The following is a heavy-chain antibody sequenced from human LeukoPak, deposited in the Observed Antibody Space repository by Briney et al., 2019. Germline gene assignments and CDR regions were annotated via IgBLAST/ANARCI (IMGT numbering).Heavy chain of an antibody. D-gene: IGHD5-12*01. J-gene: IGHJ4*02. CDR2: ISSSSSYI. V-gene: IGHV3-21*01. CDR1: GFTFSSYG. Sequence: PGGSLRLSCAASGFTFSSYGMNWVRQAPGKGLEWVSSISSSSSYIYYADSVKGRFTICRDKAKNSQHLQMNSLRAEDTAIYYCAREGMVATFDYWGQGTLVTVSS. CDR3: AREGMVATFDY.